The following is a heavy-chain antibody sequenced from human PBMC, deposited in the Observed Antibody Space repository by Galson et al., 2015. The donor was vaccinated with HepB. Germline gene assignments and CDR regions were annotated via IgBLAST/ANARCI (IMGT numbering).Heavy chain of an antibody. J-gene: IGHJ6*02. D-gene: IGHD3-10*01. CDR1: GFTFSSYS. V-gene: IGHV3-21*01. Sequence: SLRLSCAASGFTFSSYSMNWVRQAPGKGLEWVSSISSSSSYIYYADSVKGRFTISRDNAKNSLYLQMNSLRAEDTAVYYCARDRSGWFGELGEYYYYYGMDVWGQGTTVTV. CDR3: ARDRSGWFGELGEYYYYYGMDV. CDR2: ISSSSSYI.